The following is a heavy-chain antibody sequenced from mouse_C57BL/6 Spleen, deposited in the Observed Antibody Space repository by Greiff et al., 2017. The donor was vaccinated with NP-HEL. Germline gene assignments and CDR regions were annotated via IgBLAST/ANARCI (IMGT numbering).Heavy chain of an antibody. J-gene: IGHJ3*01. V-gene: IGHV1-69*01. CDR3: ARSGDGYSGAY. CDR1: GYTFTSYW. D-gene: IGHD2-3*01. CDR2: IDPSDSYT. Sequence: QVQLQQPGAELVMPGASVKLSCKASGYTFTSYWMHWVKQRPGQGLEWIGEIDPSDSYTNYNQKFKGKSTLTVDKSSSTADMQLSSLTSEDSAVYYCARSGDGYSGAYWGQGTLVTVSA.